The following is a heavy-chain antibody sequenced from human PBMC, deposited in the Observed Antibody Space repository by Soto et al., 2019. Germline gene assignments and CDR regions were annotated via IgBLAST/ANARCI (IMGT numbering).Heavy chain of an antibody. CDR1: GYTFTSYG. J-gene: IGHJ4*02. CDR3: ARGHSGRSVDY. D-gene: IGHD3-10*01. Sequence: QVQLVQSGAEVQKPGASVKVSCKASGYTFTSYGITWVRQAPGQGLGWMGWISAYNGNTNYAEKLQGRFTMTTDTSASTAYMELRSLRSDDTAVYYCARGHSGRSVDYWGQGTLVTVSS. V-gene: IGHV1-18*01. CDR2: ISAYNGNT.